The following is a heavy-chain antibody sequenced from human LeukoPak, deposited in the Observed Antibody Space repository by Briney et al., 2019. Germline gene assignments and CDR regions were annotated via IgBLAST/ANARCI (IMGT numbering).Heavy chain of an antibody. CDR1: GFTFSSFW. CDR3: VRDGNDILTVYGMDV. V-gene: IGHV3-7*01. D-gene: IGHD3-9*01. CDR2: IKQDGNDK. J-gene: IGHJ6*02. Sequence: PGGSLRLSCAASGFTFSSFWMSWVRQPPGKGLEWVANIKQDGNDKNYIDSVKGRFTISRDNAKNSLYLQMNSLRAEDTAKYYCVRDGNDILTVYGMDVWGQGTTVTVSS.